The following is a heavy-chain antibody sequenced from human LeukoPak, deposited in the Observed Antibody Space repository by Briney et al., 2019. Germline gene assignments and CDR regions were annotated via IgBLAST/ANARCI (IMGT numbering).Heavy chain of an antibody. V-gene: IGHV3-7*01. CDR2: IKQDGSEK. Sequence: PGGSLRLSCAASGFTLSSYWMSWVRQAPGKGLEWVANIKQDGSEKYYVDSVKGRFTISRDNAKNSLYLQMNSLRAEDTAVYYCAREGDFWSGYYVTFHYWGQGTPVNVSS. D-gene: IGHD3-3*01. CDR3: AREGDFWSGYYVTFHY. J-gene: IGHJ4*02. CDR1: GFTLSSYW.